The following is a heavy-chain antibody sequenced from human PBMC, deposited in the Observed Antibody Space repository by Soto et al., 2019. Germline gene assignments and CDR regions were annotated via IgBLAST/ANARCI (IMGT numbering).Heavy chain of an antibody. CDR3: AKILSPPNPMYCTNGVCYPVGYYYYGMDV. D-gene: IGHD2-8*01. CDR1: GFTFSSYG. Sequence: GGSLRLSCAASGFTFSSYGMHWVRQAPGKGLEWVAVISYDGSNKYYADSVKGRFTISRDNSKNTLYLQMNSLRAEDTAVYYCAKILSPPNPMYCTNGVCYPVGYYYYGMDVWGQGTTVTVSS. CDR2: ISYDGSNK. V-gene: IGHV3-30*18. J-gene: IGHJ6*02.